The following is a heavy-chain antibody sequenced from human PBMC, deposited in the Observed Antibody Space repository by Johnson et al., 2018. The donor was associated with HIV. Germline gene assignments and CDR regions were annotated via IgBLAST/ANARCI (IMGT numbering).Heavy chain of an antibody. Sequence: QVLLVESGGGVVQPGRSLRLSCAASGFTFSSYAMHWVRQAPGKGLEWVAGISYDGSKEYYVDSVKGRFNLSRDSSKNKLYLQMNSLRAEDTALYYCARDSYLNDDAFDIWGQGTMVTVSS. CDR2: ISYDGSKE. J-gene: IGHJ3*02. V-gene: IGHV3-30-3*01. CDR3: ARDSYLNDDAFDI. CDR1: GFTFSSYA. D-gene: IGHD1-1*01.